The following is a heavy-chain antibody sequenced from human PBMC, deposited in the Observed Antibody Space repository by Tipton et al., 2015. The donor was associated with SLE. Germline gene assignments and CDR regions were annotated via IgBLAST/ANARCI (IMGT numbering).Heavy chain of an antibody. D-gene: IGHD3-3*01. CDR3: ARGSYDFWSGYYLFFDY. V-gene: IGHV4-59*01. Sequence: GLVKPSETLSLTCTVSGGSISSYYWSWIRQPPGKGLEWIGYIYYIGSTNYNPSLKSRVTISVDMSKNQFSLKLSSVTAADTAVYYCARGSYDFWSGYYLFFDYWGQGTLVTVSS. CDR2: IYYIGST. CDR1: GGSISSYY. J-gene: IGHJ4*02.